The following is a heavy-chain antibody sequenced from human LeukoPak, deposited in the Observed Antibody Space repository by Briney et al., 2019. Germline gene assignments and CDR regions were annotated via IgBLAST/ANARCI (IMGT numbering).Heavy chain of an antibody. D-gene: IGHD3-22*01. CDR2: IKEDGSEK. J-gene: IGHJ4*02. CDR1: GFTFSSYW. V-gene: IGHV3-7*03. Sequence: PGGSLRLSCAASGFTFSSYWMSWVRQAPGKGLEWVANIKEDGSEKDYVGSVKGRFTISRDNAKNSLYLQMNSLRAEDTAVYYCAKDQHYDSSGYNYFDYWGQGTLVTVSS. CDR3: AKDQHYDSSGYNYFDY.